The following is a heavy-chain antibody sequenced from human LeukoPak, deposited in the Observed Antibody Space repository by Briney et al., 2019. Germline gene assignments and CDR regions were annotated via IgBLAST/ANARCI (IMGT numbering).Heavy chain of an antibody. V-gene: IGHV3-74*01. CDR1: GFTLSSYW. D-gene: IGHD3-16*01. CDR2: IIRDGSSI. CDR3: AGDTITSSRFFDV. Sequence: GGSLRLSCAASGFTLSSYWMHWVRQAPGKGLVWVSRIIRDGSSINYADSVKGRFTISRDDAKNTLYLQMNSLRAEDTAVYYCAGDTITSSRFFDVWGRGTLVTVSS. J-gene: IGHJ2*01.